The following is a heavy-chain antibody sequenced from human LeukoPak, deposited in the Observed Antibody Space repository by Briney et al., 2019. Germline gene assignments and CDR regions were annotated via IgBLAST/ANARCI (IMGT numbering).Heavy chain of an antibody. J-gene: IGHJ4*02. CDR2: INPNSGGT. CDR1: GYTFTGYY. CDR3: ARGVPVGFMVRGVIPRIYYFDY. V-gene: IGHV1-2*02. D-gene: IGHD3-10*01. Sequence: ASVKVSCKASGYTFTGYYMHWVRQAPGQGLEWMGWINPNSGGTNSAQKFQGRVTMTRDTSIDTAYMELSRLTSDDTAVYYCARGVPVGFMVRGVIPRIYYFDYWGRGTLVTVSS.